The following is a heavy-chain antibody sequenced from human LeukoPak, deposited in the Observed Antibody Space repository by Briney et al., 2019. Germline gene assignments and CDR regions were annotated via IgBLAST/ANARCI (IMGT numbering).Heavy chain of an antibody. D-gene: IGHD4-23*01. CDR3: EXXXXTVGERGDY. CDR2: MNPNSGNT. J-gene: IGHJ4*02. V-gene: IGHV1-8*01. CDR1: GYTFTSYD. Sequence: ASVKVSCKASGYTFTSYDINWVRQATGQGLEWMGWMNPNSGNTGYAQKFQGRVTMTRHTSISTAYLELSRTRYEETAWYYCEXXXXTVGERGDYWGQGTLVTVSS.